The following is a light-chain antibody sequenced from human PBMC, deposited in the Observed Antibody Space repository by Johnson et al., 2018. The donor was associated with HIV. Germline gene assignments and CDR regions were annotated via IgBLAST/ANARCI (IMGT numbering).Light chain of an antibody. CDR1: SSNIGNNY. CDR2: DNN. Sequence: QSVLTQPPSMSAAPGQRVTISCSGSSSNIGNNYVSWYQQVPGAAPKLLIYDNNRRPSGIPDRFSGSKSGTSATLGITGLQTGDEADYYCGTWDSSLSASYVFGTGSQVTVL. J-gene: IGLJ1*01. V-gene: IGLV1-51*01. CDR3: GTWDSSLSASYV.